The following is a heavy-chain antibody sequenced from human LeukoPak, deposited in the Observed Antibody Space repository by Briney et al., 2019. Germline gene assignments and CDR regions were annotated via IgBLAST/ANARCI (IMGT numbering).Heavy chain of an antibody. J-gene: IGHJ4*02. CDR3: ARATRGSFFACDY. Sequence: SETLSLTCTVSGGSLSGYYWSWIRQSPGKGLEWIGYICYNGNTNYNPSLKSRVTISVDTSKNHFSLNLTSVTAADTAVYYCARATRGSFFACDYWGQGTLVTVSS. CDR1: GGSLSGYY. D-gene: IGHD1-26*01. CDR2: ICYNGNT. V-gene: IGHV4-59*01.